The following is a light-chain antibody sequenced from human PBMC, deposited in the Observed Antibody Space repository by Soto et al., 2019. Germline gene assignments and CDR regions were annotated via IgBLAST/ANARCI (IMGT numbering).Light chain of an antibody. V-gene: IGLV2-14*01. CDR2: DVS. J-gene: IGLJ1*01. CDR3: SSSTTSNPSQLV. Sequence: HSVLTQPASGSGSPGQSITICCTGASSDVGGYNYVSWYQQHPGKAPKFMIYDVSNRPSGVSNRFSGSKSGNTASLTISGLQAEDEADYYCSSSTTSNPSQLVFRTVSNVTVL. CDR1: SSDVGGYNY.